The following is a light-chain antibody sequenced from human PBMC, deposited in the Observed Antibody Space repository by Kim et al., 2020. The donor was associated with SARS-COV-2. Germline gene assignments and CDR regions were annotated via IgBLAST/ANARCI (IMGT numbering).Light chain of an antibody. CDR2: QDN. CDR1: KLGDRY. J-gene: IGLJ2*01. V-gene: IGLV3-1*01. Sequence: SYELTQPPSVSVSPGQTASITCSGEKLGDRYASWYQQKPCQSPVLVIYQDNKRPSGIPERFSGSNSGNTATLTITGTQAPDEADYYCQAWDTSTIVVFGG. CDR3: QAWDTSTIVV.